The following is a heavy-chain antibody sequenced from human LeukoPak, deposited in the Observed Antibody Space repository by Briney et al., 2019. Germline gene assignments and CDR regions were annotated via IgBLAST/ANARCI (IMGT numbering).Heavy chain of an antibody. CDR3: ARDYSGSYTH. Sequence: GASVKVSCKASGYSFTDYYIHWVRQAPGQGLEWVGLIHPNSGDTFYAQKFRGRVTMTRDTSNNTAYMELDRLTSDDTAVYYCARDYSGSYTHWAQGTLVTVSS. J-gene: IGHJ4*02. CDR2: IHPNSGDT. V-gene: IGHV1-2*06. D-gene: IGHD1-26*01. CDR1: GYSFTDYY.